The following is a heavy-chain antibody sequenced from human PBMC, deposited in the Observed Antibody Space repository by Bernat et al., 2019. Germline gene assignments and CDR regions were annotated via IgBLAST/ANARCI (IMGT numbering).Heavy chain of an antibody. CDR1: GFTFSDYG. CDR3: AKDHPYGMDV. CDR2: VRNDGSNK. V-gene: IGHV3-30*02. J-gene: IGHJ6*01. Sequence: QVQLVESGGGVVQPGGSLRLSCAASGFTFSDYGMHWVRPAPGKGLEWVAFVRNDGSNKYYAASVKGRFTISRDNSKNTLYLQMNSLRPEDTAVYYCAKDHPYGMDVWGQGTTVTVSS.